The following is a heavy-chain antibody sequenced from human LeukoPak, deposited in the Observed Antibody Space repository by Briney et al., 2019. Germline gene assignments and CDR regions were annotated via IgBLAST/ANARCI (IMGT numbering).Heavy chain of an antibody. CDR1: GGSFSGYY. V-gene: IGHV4-34*01. D-gene: IGHD2-21*01. J-gene: IGHJ6*03. CDR2: INHSGST. Sequence: SETLSLTCAVSGGSFSGYYWSWIRQPPGKGLEWIGEINHSGSTNYNPSLKSRVTISVDTSKNQFSLKLSSVTAADTAVYYCARAFPYMDVWGKGTTVTVSS. CDR3: ARAFPYMDV.